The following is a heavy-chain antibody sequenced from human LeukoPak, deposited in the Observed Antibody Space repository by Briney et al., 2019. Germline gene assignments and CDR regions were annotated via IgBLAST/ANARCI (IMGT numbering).Heavy chain of an antibody. CDR3: AKDIQLST. Sequence: GGSLRLSCAASGFTFSSYAMNWVRQAPGKGLEWVSAISGGGGTTYYADSVKGRFTISRDNSKNTLSLQMNSLRVEDTAIYYCAKDIQLSTWGLGTMVTVSS. CDR2: ISGGGGTT. D-gene: IGHD3-16*02. J-gene: IGHJ3*01. CDR1: GFTFSSYA. V-gene: IGHV3-23*01.